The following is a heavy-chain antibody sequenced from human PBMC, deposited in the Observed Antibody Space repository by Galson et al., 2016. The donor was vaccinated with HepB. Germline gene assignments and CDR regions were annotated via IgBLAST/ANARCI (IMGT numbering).Heavy chain of an antibody. CDR2: INPNSGGT. CDR3: ARDIAVVVDATYWFDP. D-gene: IGHD2-15*01. J-gene: IGHJ5*02. V-gene: IGHV1-2*02. Sequence: SVKVSCKASGYTFTGYYMHWVRQAPGQGLEWMGWINPNSGGTNYAQKFQGRVTMTRDTSISTAYMELSRLRSDDTAVYYCARDIAVVVDATYWFDPWGQGTLVTVSS. CDR1: GYTFTGYY.